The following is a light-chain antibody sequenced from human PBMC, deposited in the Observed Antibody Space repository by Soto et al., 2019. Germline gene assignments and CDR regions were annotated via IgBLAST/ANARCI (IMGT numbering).Light chain of an antibody. CDR2: DAS. Sequence: DIQMTQSPSTLSATAGDRVTITCRASQSISSWLAWYQHKPGKAPQLLIYDASNLDSGVPSRFSGSGSGTEFSLTISNLPPDDCATYYCQQYENYWTFGQGTRVEIK. CDR1: QSISSW. J-gene: IGKJ1*01. V-gene: IGKV1-5*01. CDR3: QQYENYWT.